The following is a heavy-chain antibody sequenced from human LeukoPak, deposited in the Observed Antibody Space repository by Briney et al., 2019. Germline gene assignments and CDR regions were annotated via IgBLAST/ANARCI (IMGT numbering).Heavy chain of an antibody. J-gene: IGHJ4*02. CDR1: GFTFISSA. CDR2: ITNTGGNT. V-gene: IGHV3-23*01. CDR3: VKGGMAEY. D-gene: IGHD2-15*01. Sequence: PGGSLRLSCAASGFTFISSAMTWVRQAPGKGLEWVSTITNTGGNTYYANSVKGRFTISRDNSKNTLVLQMNSLRAEDTALYYCVKGGMAEYWGQGTLVTVSS.